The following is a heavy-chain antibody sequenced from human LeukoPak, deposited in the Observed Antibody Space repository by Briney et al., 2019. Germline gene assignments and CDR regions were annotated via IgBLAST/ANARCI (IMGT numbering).Heavy chain of an antibody. CDR1: GFPFNSYA. D-gene: IGHD3-10*01. CDR3: AKDRGGYYGSGSYYSF. CDR2: FRGSGGST. V-gene: IGHV3-23*01. Sequence: PWGSLGLSCSGSGFPFNSYAMSWGRQAPGKGLEGVSAFRGSGGSTYYADSVKGRFTISRDNSKNTLYLQMNSLRAEDTAVYYCAKDRGGYYGSGSYYSFWGQGTLVTVSS. J-gene: IGHJ4*02.